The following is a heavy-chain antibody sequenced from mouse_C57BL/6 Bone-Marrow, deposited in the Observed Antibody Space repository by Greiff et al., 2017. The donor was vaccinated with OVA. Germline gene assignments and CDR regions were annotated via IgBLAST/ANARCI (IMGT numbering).Heavy chain of an antibody. Sequence: QVQLQQSGPELVKPGASVKISCKASGYAFSSSWMNWVKQRPGKGLEWIGRIYPGDGDTNYNGKFKGKATLTADKSPSTAYMQLSSLTSEDSAVYFCARWLLRFDYWGQGTTLTVSS. D-gene: IGHD2-3*01. CDR1: GYAFSSSW. J-gene: IGHJ2*01. V-gene: IGHV1-82*01. CDR3: ARWLLRFDY. CDR2: IYPGDGDT.